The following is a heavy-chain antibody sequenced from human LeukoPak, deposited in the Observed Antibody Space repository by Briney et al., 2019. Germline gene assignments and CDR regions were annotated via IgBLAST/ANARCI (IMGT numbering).Heavy chain of an antibody. V-gene: IGHV5-51*01. CDR3: ARPRDGYKSDACDI. CDR1: GYIFTSYW. CDR2: IYPGDSDT. D-gene: IGHD5-24*01. Sequence: GESLKISCKGSGYIFTSYWIGWVRQMPGKGLEWMGIIYPGDSDTSYSPSFQGQVTISADKSISTAYLQWNSLKASDTAMYYCARPRDGYKSDACDIWGQGTMVTVSS. J-gene: IGHJ3*02.